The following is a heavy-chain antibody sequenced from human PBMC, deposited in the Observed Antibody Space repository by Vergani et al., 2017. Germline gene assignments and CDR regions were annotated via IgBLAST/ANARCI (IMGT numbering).Heavy chain of an antibody. Sequence: QVQLVQSGAEVKKPGSSVKVSCKASGGTFSSYAISWVRQAPGQGLEWMGGIIPIFGTENYAQKFQGRVTITADESTSTAYMELSSLRSEDTAVYYCARSPYCSGGSCYLAIPFDYWGEGTLVTVSS. D-gene: IGHD2-15*01. CDR3: ARSPYCSGGSCYLAIPFDY. J-gene: IGHJ4*02. V-gene: IGHV1-69*01. CDR1: GGTFSSYA. CDR2: IIPIFGTE.